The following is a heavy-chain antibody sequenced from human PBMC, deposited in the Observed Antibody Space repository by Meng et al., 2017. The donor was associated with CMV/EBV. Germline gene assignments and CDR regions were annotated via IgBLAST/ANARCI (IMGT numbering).Heavy chain of an antibody. J-gene: IGHJ4*02. V-gene: IGHV3-7*01. CDR1: GFTFSSYW. CDR3: ATGGYSSGWYYY. Sequence: ESLKISCAASGFTFSSYWMSWVRQAPGKGLEWVANIKQDGSEKYYVDSVKGRFTISRDNAKNSLYLQMNSLRAEDTAVYYCATGGYSSGWYYYWGQGTLVTVSS. D-gene: IGHD6-19*01. CDR2: IKQDGSEK.